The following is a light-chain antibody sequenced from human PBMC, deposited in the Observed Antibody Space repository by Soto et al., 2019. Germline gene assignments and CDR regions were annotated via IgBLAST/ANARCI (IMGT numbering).Light chain of an antibody. Sequence: NFMLTQPHSVSESPGKTVTISCTGSSGSIASNYVQWYQQRPGSVPTTVIYEDNQRPSGVPDRFSGSIDSSSNSASLTISGLKTEDEADYYCQSYDSSNHAVFGGGTQLTVL. J-gene: IGLJ7*01. CDR2: EDN. CDR1: SGSIASNY. CDR3: QSYDSSNHAV. V-gene: IGLV6-57*02.